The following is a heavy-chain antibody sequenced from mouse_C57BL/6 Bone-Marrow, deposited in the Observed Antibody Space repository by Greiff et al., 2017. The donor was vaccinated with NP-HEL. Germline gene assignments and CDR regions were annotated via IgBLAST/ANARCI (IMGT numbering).Heavy chain of an antibody. V-gene: IGHV1-18*01. CDR3: AKRSIYYDYSYAMDY. J-gene: IGHJ4*01. CDR2: INPNNGGT. D-gene: IGHD2-4*01. CDR1: GYTFTDYN. Sequence: EVQLQESGPELVKPGASVKIPCKASGYTFTDYNMDWVKQSHGKSLEWIGDINPNNGGTIYNQKFKGKATLTVDKSSSTAYMELRSLTSEDTAVYYCAKRSIYYDYSYAMDYWGQGTSVTVSS.